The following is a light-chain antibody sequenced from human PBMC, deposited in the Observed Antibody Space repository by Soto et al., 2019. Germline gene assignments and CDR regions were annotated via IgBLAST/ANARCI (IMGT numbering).Light chain of an antibody. CDR3: CSYTSSGPYV. J-gene: IGLJ1*01. V-gene: IGLV2-14*01. CDR2: QVS. CDR1: SSDLGGYNF. Sequence: QSVLTQPASVSGSPGQSITISCTGTSSDLGGYNFVSWYQHHPGTAPKLMIYQVSNRPSGVSNRFSGSKSGNTASLTISGLQAEDEADYYCCSYTSSGPYVFGTGTKLTVL.